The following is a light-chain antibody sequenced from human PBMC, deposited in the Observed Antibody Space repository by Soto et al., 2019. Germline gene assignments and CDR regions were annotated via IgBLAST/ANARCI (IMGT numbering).Light chain of an antibody. CDR1: SSDVGNYNY. J-gene: IGLJ7*01. CDR2: DVS. CDR3: CSYAGNNIVI. Sequence: QSALTQPPSVSGSPGQSVSISCTGTSSDVGNYNYVSWYQQHPGKAPKLMIFDVSRRPSGVPDRFSGSKSGNTASLTISGLQAEDEDDYYCCSYAGNNIVIFGGGTQLTVL. V-gene: IGLV2-11*01.